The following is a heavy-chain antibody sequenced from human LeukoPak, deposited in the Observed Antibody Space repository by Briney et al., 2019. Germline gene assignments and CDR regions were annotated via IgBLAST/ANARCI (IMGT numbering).Heavy chain of an antibody. D-gene: IGHD3-10*01. CDR2: ISDSGDIT. Sequence: GGSLRLSCVASGFTFSSYAMHWVRQAPGMGLEWVSSISDSGDITYYAESVKGRFTISRDNSKNTLSVQMNSLRAEDTAVYYCAKDQVNAVRGVFDYWGQGTLVTVSS. CDR3: AKDQVNAVRGVFDY. J-gene: IGHJ4*02. V-gene: IGHV3-23*01. CDR1: GFTFSSYA.